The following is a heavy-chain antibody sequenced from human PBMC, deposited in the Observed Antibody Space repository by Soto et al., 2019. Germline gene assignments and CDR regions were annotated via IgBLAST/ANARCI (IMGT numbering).Heavy chain of an antibody. CDR3: AMTRLYDTGTNDYHREAVDI. J-gene: IGHJ3*02. Sequence: EVQLLESGGGMVEPRGSLKLSCVASGFSFGTYVMNWVRQAPGKGLEWVSGVSGSGGRVYSADSVKGRFTISRDNSRNTLYLQMNSLRAEDTAIYYCAMTRLYDTGTNDYHREAVDIWGQGTQVTVSS. V-gene: IGHV3-23*01. D-gene: IGHD3-22*01. CDR1: GFSFGTYV. CDR2: VSGSGGRV.